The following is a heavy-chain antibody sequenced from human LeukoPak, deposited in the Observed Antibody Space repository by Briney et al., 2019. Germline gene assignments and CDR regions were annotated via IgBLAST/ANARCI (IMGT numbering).Heavy chain of an antibody. D-gene: IGHD6-13*01. CDR3: ARGISLIAAAGPGWFDP. J-gene: IGHJ5*02. Sequence: PSETLSLTCAVYGGSFSGYYWSCIRQPPGKGLEWIGEINHSGSTNYNPSLKSRVTISVDTSKNQFSLKLSSVTAADTAVYYCARGISLIAAAGPGWFDPWGQGTLVTVSS. CDR2: INHSGST. CDR1: GGSFSGYY. V-gene: IGHV4-34*01.